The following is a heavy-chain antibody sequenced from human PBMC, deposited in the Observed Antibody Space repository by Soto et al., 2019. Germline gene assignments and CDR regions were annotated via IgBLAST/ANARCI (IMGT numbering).Heavy chain of an antibody. J-gene: IGHJ4*02. CDR1: GGSISSYY. V-gene: IGHV4-59*08. CDR2: IYYSGST. CDR3: ARRGSYDYGDYSFDY. Sequence: GSLRLSCTVSGGSISSYYWSWIRQPPGKGLEWIGYIYYSGSTNYNPSLKSRVTISVDTSKNQFSLKLSSVTAADTAVYYCARRGSYDYGDYSFDYWGQGTLVTVSS. D-gene: IGHD4-17*01.